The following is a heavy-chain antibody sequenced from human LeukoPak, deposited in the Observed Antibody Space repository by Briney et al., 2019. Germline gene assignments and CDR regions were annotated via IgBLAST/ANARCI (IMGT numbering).Heavy chain of an antibody. CDR3: AKDARISSGYSVIGYYGMDV. Sequence: PGGSLRLLCASSGFTFRSYDMIWVRQASGKGPEGVSAMSGSGCSTYYADYVKGRFTITRDKSTNTLYLQMNSLRAEDTAVYYCAKDARISSGYSVIGYYGMDVWGQGTTVTVSS. CDR2: MSGSGCST. D-gene: IGHD3-22*01. V-gene: IGHV3-23*01. CDR1: GFTFRSYD. J-gene: IGHJ6*02.